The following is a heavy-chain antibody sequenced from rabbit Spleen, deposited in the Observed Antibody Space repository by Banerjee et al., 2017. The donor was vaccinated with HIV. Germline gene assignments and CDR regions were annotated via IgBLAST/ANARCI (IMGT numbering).Heavy chain of an antibody. CDR3: TREGWVSGVGYGMDL. CDR2: IYTGSSGST. J-gene: IGHJ6*01. D-gene: IGHD1-1*01. V-gene: IGHV1S45*01. Sequence: QEQLEESGGDLVQPEGSLTLTCTASGFSFISGYWICWVRQAPGKGPEWIACIYTGSSGSTWYASWAKGRFTISKTSSTTVTLQMTSLTAADTATYFCTREGWVSGVGYGMDLWGPGTLV. CDR1: GFSFISGYW.